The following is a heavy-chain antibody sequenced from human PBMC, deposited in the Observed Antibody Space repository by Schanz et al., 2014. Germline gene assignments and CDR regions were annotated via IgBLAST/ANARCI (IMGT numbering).Heavy chain of an antibody. CDR1: GFTFSDYY. CDR2: VSSNNIYT. CDR3: ARDMLRRYGALEI. J-gene: IGHJ3*02. Sequence: QVQLVESGGGLVKPGGSLRLSCTASGFTFSDYYMTWIRQAPGKRLEWVSYVSSNNIYTKYADSVRGRVTISTDNAKNSLFLQMNSLKADDTALYYGARDMLRRYGALEIWGRGTMVTVSS. D-gene: IGHD2-8*01. V-gene: IGHV3-11*06.